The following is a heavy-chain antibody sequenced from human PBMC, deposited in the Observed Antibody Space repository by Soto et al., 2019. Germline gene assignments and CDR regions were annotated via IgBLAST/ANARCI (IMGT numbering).Heavy chain of an antibody. CDR1: GGSFSDYY. CDR3: AGARGRLVGFDY. V-gene: IGHV4-34*02. Sequence: QVQLQQWGAGLLKPSETLSLICAMNGGSFSDYYWIWIRQPPGKGLEWIGEINESGTTNYSPSLKSRVTISVDTSKKQFSLKLNSVSAADTAVYYCAGARGRLVGFDYWGQGTLVTASS. D-gene: IGHD1-26*01. J-gene: IGHJ4*02. CDR2: INESGTT.